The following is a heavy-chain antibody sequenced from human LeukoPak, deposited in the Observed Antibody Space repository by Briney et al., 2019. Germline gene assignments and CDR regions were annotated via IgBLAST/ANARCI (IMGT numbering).Heavy chain of an antibody. D-gene: IGHD6-13*01. J-gene: IGHJ4*02. CDR3: ARGRYLTTLGGAAAGFLDN. CDR2: INHTGNT. V-gene: IGHV4-34*01. Sequence: SETLSLTCAVNGGSFSGYYWNWIRQPPGRRLEWIGEINHTGNTNYNPSLKRRVTISVDTSQKQFSLRLNSLTAADTAVYYCARGRYLTTLGGAAAGFLDNWGQGTLVTVSS. CDR1: GGSFSGYY.